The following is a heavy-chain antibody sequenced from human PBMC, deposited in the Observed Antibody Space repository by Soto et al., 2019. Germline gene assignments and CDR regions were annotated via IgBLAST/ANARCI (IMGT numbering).Heavy chain of an antibody. CDR3: ARGNNGMDV. V-gene: IGHV3-74*01. CDR1: GFTFSNYW. Sequence: PGGSLRLSCGASGFTFSNYWMHWVRQAPGKGLVWVSRIKSDGSSTNYADSVKGRFTSSRDNAKNTLYLQLNSLRVEDTAVYYCARGNNGMDVWGQGTTVTVSS. CDR2: IKSDGSST. J-gene: IGHJ6*02.